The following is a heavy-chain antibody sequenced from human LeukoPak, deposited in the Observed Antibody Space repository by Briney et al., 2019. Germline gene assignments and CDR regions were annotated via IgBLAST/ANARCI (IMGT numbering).Heavy chain of an antibody. CDR3: ARERTTETTWGYFDH. CDR2: IIPLFGTP. V-gene: IGHV1-69*05. Sequence: ASVKVSCKASGGSFNDYAFSWVRQAPGQGLEWMGGIIPLFGTPIYAQQFQGRFTITTDESTSTAYMELSSLTSEDTAVYYCARERTTETTWGYFDHWGQGTLVTVSS. J-gene: IGHJ4*02. CDR1: GGSFNDYA. D-gene: IGHD4-11*01.